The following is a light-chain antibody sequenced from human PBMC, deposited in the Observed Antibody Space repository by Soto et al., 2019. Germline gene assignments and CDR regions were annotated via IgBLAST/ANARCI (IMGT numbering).Light chain of an antibody. Sequence: QSVLTQPPSVSGAPGQRVTISCTGSSSNIGAGYDVHWYQQLPGTAPKIVIYGTTNRPSGVPDRFSGSKSGTSASLAITGLQAEDEADYYCQSYDSSLSCWVFGGGTKLTVL. J-gene: IGLJ3*02. V-gene: IGLV1-40*01. CDR2: GTT. CDR1: SSNIGAGYD. CDR3: QSYDSSLSCWV.